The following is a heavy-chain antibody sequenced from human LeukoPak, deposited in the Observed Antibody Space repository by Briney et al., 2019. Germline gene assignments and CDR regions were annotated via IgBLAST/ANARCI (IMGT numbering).Heavy chain of an antibody. D-gene: IGHD1-26*01. J-gene: IGHJ6*03. CDR3: ARDRMGAAHYYYYYYMDV. CDR1: GDSVSSNSAA. CDR2: TYYRSKWYN. Sequence: SQTLSLTCAISGDSVSSNSAAWHWIRQSPSRGLEWLGRTYYRSKWYNDYAVSVKSRITINPDTSKNQFSLQLNSVTPEDTAVYYCARDRMGAAHYYYYYYMDVWGKGTTVTVSS. V-gene: IGHV6-1*01.